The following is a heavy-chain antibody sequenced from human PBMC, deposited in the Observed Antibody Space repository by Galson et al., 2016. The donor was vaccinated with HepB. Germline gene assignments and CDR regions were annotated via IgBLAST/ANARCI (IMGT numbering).Heavy chain of an antibody. V-gene: IGHV1-69*08. Sequence: SVKVSCKAPGGAFKRHSISWVRQAPGQGLEWMGRTVPVIGTTHYAQKFQGRVTITADTATDTAYLELRSLRFDDTAVYFCVLRSGSTSRTAFYFWGQGTLVTVSS. CDR2: TVPVIGTT. J-gene: IGHJ3*01. CDR1: GGAFKRHS. CDR3: VLRSGSTSRTAFYF. D-gene: IGHD1/OR15-1a*01.